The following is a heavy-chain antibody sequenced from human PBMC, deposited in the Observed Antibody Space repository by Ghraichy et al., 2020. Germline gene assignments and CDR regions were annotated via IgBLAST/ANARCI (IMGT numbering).Heavy chain of an antibody. CDR1: GYSFTSYW. CDR3: ARLIAGVGFDFDYGDYEGWFDP. V-gene: IGHV5-51*01. Sequence: GESLNISCKGSGYSFTSYWIGWVRQMPGKGLEWMGIIYPGDSDTRYSPSFQGQVTISADKSISTAYLQWSSLKASDTAMYYCARLIAGVGFDFDYGDYEGWFDPWGQGTLVTVSS. J-gene: IGHJ5*02. D-gene: IGHD4-17*01. CDR2: IYPGDSDT.